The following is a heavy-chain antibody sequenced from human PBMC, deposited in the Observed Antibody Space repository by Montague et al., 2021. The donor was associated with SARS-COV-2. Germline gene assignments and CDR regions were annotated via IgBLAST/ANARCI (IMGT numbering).Heavy chain of an antibody. CDR1: GFTFSNYD. V-gene: IGHV3-48*03. D-gene: IGHD3-16*02. Sequence: SLRLSCAASGFTFSNYDMNWVRQAPGKGPEWISYISTSAYTTSYAVSLKGRFPITRDNGKNSLYLQMNSLRVEDTAIYYCTRDYRNIVGDGLDIWGQGTMVTVSS. CDR2: ISTSAYTT. J-gene: IGHJ3*02. CDR3: TRDYRNIVGDGLDI.